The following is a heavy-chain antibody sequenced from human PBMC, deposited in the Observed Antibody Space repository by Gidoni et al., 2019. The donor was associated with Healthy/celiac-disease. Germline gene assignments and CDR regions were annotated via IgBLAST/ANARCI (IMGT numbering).Heavy chain of an antibody. J-gene: IGHJ5*02. V-gene: IGHV1-24*01. CDR3: ATGTEWFGEPSGFDP. CDR2: FDPEDSET. CDR1: GSYLTELS. D-gene: IGHD3-10*01. Sequence: QVQLVLSGAEAKKPGASAQVPCQVSGSYLTELSMHWVRQAPGKGLEWTGGFDPEDSETIYAQKFQGRVTMTEDTSTDTAYMELSSLRSEDTTVYYCATGTEWFGEPSGFDPWGQGTLVTVSS.